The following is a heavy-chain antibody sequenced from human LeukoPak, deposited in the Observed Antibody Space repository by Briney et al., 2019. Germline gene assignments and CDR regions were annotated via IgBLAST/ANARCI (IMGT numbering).Heavy chain of an antibody. J-gene: IGHJ6*03. CDR1: GFTFSSHW. CDR2: IKEDGSER. Sequence: GGSLRLSCAVSGFTFSSHWMNWVCQAPGKRLEWVANIKEDGSERNYVDSVRGRFTISRDNAKNSLYLKMNSLRAEDTAVYYCARVRYMDVWGKGTTVTVSS. CDR3: ARVRYMDV. V-gene: IGHV3-7*01.